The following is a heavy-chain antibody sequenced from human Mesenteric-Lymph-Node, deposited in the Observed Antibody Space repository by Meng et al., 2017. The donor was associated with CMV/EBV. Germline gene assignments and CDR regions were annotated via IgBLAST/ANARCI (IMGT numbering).Heavy chain of an antibody. J-gene: IGHJ4*02. CDR3: RVPGDFDY. D-gene: IGHD7-27*01. V-gene: IGHV3-23*03. CDR1: GFTFSNYA. CDR2: IYSGGGA. Sequence: SCAASGFTFSNYAMDWVRQAPGKGLEWVSIIYSGGGAYYADSVKGRFTISRDNSRNTLYLRINSLRADDTAVYYCRVPGDFDYWGQGTLVTVSS.